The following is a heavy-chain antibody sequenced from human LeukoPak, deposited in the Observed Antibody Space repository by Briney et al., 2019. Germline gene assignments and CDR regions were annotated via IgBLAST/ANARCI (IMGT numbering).Heavy chain of an antibody. J-gene: IGHJ6*03. CDR3: ARDAIAAAGTQLPYYYYYMDI. Sequence: ASVKVSCKASGYTFTGYYMHWVRQAPGQGLEWMGWINPNSGGTNYAQKFQGRVTMTRDTSISTAYMELSRLRSDDTAVYYCARDAIAAAGTQLPYYYYYMDIWGKGTTVTISS. D-gene: IGHD6-13*01. CDR1: GYTFTGYY. V-gene: IGHV1-2*02. CDR2: INPNSGGT.